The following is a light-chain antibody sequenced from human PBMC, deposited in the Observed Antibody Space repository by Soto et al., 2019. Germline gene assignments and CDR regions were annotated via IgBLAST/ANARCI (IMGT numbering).Light chain of an antibody. CDR1: QSVNSD. Sequence: EIVMTQSPATLSVSPGERATLSCRASQSVNSDLAWYQQKPGQAPRLLIYGASTGATGLPARFSGSGSGTDFTLNISSLQSEDFEVYYCQQYNNWPLTFVGGTKVDIK. CDR3: QQYNNWPLT. CDR2: GAS. J-gene: IGKJ4*01. V-gene: IGKV3-15*01.